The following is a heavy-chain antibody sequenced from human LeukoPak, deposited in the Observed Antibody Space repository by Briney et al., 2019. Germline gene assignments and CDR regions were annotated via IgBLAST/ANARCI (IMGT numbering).Heavy chain of an antibody. J-gene: IGHJ4*02. CDR1: GFTFSSYG. CDR2: IRYDGSNK. D-gene: IGHD3-10*01. Sequence: GGSLRLSCAASGFTFSSYGMHWVRQAPGKGLEWVAFIRYDGSNKYYADSVKGRFTISRDNSKNTLYLQMNSLRAEDTAVYYCARGGPITMVRGVMVGDYYFDYWGQGTLVTVSS. CDR3: ARGGPITMVRGVMVGDYYFDY. V-gene: IGHV3-30*02.